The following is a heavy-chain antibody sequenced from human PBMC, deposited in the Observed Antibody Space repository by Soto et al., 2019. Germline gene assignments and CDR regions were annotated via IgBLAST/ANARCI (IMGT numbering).Heavy chain of an antibody. V-gene: IGHV3-9*01. CDR1: GFSFDDYA. CDR2: ISWNSGTI. J-gene: IGHJ6*02. D-gene: IGHD2-8*02. Sequence: EVQGVESGGGLVQPGRSLRLSCAASGFSFDDYAMHWVRQAPGKGLEWVSGISWNSGTIGDADSVKGRFTISRDNAKNSLYLQMNSLRAEDTALYYCAKSTGGTANGMGVWGQGTTVTVSS. CDR3: AKSTGGTANGMGV.